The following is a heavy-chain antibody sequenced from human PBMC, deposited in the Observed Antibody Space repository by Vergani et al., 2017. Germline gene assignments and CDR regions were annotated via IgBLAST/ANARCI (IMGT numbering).Heavy chain of an antibody. V-gene: IGHV1-69*04. CDR3: AREGPQSGSYYYYYMDV. J-gene: IGHJ6*03. D-gene: IGHD1-26*01. CDR1: GGTFSSYA. Sequence: QVQLVQSGAEVKKPRSSVKVSCKASGGTFSSYAISWVRQAPGQGLEWMGRIIPILGIANYAQKFQGRVTITADKSTSTAYMELSSLRSEDTAVYYCAREGPQSGSYYYYYMDVWGKGTTVTVSS. CDR2: IIPILGIA.